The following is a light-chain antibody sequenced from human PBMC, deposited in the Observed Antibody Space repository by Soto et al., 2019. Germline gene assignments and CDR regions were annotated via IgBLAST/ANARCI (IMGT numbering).Light chain of an antibody. J-gene: IGKJ4*01. V-gene: IGKV3-11*01. CDR1: QSVSSF. CDR3: QQPSNWPLT. CDR2: DAS. Sequence: EIVLTQSPATLSLSPGERATLSCRASQSVSSFLAWYQQKPGQAPRLLIYDASDRATGIPTRFSGSGSGTDFTLTISSLEPEDFVVYYCQQPSNWPLTFGGGTKVEMK.